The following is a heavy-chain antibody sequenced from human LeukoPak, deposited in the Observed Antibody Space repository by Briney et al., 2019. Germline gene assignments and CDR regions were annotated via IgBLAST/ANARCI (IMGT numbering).Heavy chain of an antibody. CDR1: GFTVSSNY. Sequence: GGSLRLSCAASGFTVSSNYMSWVRQAPGKGLEWVSVVYSGGSTYYADSVKGGFTISRDNSKNTLYLQMNSLRAEDTAVYYCARDHSGSYYVGGIDYWGQGTLVTVSS. V-gene: IGHV3-53*01. CDR3: ARDHSGSYYVGGIDY. CDR2: VYSGGST. D-gene: IGHD1-26*01. J-gene: IGHJ4*02.